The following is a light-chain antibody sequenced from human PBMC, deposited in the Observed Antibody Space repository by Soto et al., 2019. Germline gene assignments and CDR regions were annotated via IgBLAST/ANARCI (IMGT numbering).Light chain of an antibody. CDR2: GAS. CDR1: QSISSSY. Sequence: ENVLTQSPGTLSLSPGERATLSCRASQSISSSYLAWHQQKPGHPPRLLIYGASNTATGIPDRFSGSGSGTEFTLTIRRLEPEDFAVYYCQQYSESPPRTFGGGTKVEIK. CDR3: QQYSESPPRT. V-gene: IGKV3-20*01. J-gene: IGKJ4*01.